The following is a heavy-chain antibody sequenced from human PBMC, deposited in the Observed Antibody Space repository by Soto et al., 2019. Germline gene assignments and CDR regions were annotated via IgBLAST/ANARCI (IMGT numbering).Heavy chain of an antibody. CDR1: GFTFSSYA. CDR2: ISGSGGST. D-gene: IGHD2-2*01. CDR3: AKDLGLVVVPAAMYYFDY. V-gene: IGHV3-23*01. J-gene: IGHJ4*02. Sequence: GGSLRLSCAASGFTFSSYAMSWVRQAPGKGLEWVSAISGSGGSTYYADSVKGRFTISRDNSKNTLYLQMNSLRAEDTAVYYCAKDLGLVVVPAAMYYFDYWGQGTLGTV.